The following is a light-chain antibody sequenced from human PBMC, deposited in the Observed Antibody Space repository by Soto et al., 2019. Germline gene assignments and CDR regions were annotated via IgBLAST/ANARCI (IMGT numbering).Light chain of an antibody. J-gene: IGLJ2*01. CDR3: QSADTRTTSRVV. V-gene: IGLV3-25*03. Sequence: SYELTQPPSVSVSPGQTARITCSGDALPREHAYWYQQKPGQAPVLLIYEDSERPSGIPERSSGSSSGTTVTLTISGVQAEDEADYHCQSADTRTTSRVVFGGGTKLTVL. CDR2: EDS. CDR1: ALPREH.